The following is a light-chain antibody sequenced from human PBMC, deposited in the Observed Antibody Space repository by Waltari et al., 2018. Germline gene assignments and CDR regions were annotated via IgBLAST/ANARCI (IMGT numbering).Light chain of an antibody. J-gene: IGKJ1*01. V-gene: IGKV1-5*03. CDR2: EAS. Sequence: DIQMTQSPSTLSASVGDRVTITCRASQSISSWLAWYQQKPGKAPKLLIYEASSLESGVPSRFSGGGYGTEFTLTISSLQPDGLATYYCQQYNDYSGTFGRGTKVEIK. CDR3: QQYNDYSGT. CDR1: QSISSW.